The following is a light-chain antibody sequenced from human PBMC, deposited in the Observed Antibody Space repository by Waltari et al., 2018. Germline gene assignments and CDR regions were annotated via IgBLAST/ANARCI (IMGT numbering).Light chain of an antibody. Sequence: QSALTQPPSASGTPGQRVTISCSGSSSSIKTNTVNWYKHLPGTAPKLLIYSNNQRTSGVPGRFSGSKSGTSASLAISGPQSEDEGDYYCAVWDDSLDGLVFGGGTKLTVL. CDR3: AVWDDSLDGLV. V-gene: IGLV1-44*01. J-gene: IGLJ2*01. CDR1: SSSIKTNT. CDR2: SNN.